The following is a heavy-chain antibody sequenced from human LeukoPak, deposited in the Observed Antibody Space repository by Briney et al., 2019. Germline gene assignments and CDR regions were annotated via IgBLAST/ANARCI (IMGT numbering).Heavy chain of an antibody. CDR3: ARTRVVQGQFDY. D-gene: IGHD3-3*01. V-gene: IGHV1-46*01. Sequence: GASVKVSCKASGYTFTSYYMHWVRQAPGQGLEWMGIINPSGGSTSYAQKFQGRVTMTRDMSTSTVYMELSSLRSEDTAVYYCARTRVVQGQFDYWGQGTLVTVSS. CDR1: GYTFTSYY. CDR2: INPSGGST. J-gene: IGHJ4*02.